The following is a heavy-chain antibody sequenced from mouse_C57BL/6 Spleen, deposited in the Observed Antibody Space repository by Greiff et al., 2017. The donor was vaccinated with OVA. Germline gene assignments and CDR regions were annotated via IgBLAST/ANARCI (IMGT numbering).Heavy chain of an antibody. CDR1: GYSITSGYY. V-gene: IGHV3-6*01. Sequence: EVKLVESGPGLVKPSPSLSLTCSVTGYSITSGYYWNWIRQFPGNKLEWMGYISYDGSNNYNPSLKNRISITRDTSKNQFFLKLNSVTTEDTATYYCATGYSFRYFDVWGTGTTVTVSS. CDR2: ISYDGSN. CDR3: ATGYSFRYFDV. D-gene: IGHD2-3*01. J-gene: IGHJ1*03.